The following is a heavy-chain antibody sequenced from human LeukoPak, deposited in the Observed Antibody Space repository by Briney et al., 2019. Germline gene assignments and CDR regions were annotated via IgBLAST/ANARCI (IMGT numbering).Heavy chain of an antibody. D-gene: IGHD2/OR15-2a*01. CDR3: ARLNRGYCYGTTCYMEPGAGH. CDR1: GFTFSNAW. CDR2: IKKDGSEK. Sequence: GGSLRLSCAASGFTFSNAWMSWVRQAPGKGLECVANIKKDGSEKYYVDSVKGRFTISRDDAKNSLYLQMNSLRAEDTALYYCARLNRGYCYGTTCYMEPGAGHWGQGTLVTVSS. V-gene: IGHV3-7*01. J-gene: IGHJ4*02.